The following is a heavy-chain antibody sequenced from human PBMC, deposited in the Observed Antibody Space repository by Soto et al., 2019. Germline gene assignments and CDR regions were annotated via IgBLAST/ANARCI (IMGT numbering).Heavy chain of an antibody. J-gene: IGHJ4*02. V-gene: IGHV1-69*13. CDR2: IIPIFGTA. D-gene: IGHD3-22*01. CDR3: ATDRGDSSGYYY. CDR1: GGTFSSYA. Sequence: SVKVSCKASGGTFSSYAISWVRQAPGQGLEWMGGIIPIFGTANYAQKFQGRVTITADESTSTAYMELSSLRSEDTAVYYCATDRGDSSGYYYWGQGTLVTVSS.